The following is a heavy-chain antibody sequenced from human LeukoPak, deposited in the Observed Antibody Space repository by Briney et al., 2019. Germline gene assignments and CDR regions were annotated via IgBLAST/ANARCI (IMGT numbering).Heavy chain of an antibody. CDR1: GFTFSSYG. CDR2: IRYDGSNK. D-gene: IGHD3-22*01. V-gene: IGHV3-30*02. Sequence: GGSLRLSCAASGFTFSSYGMHWVRQAPGKGLEWVAFIRYDGSNKYYADSVKGRFTISRDNSKNTLNLQMNSLRAEDMAVYYCARSSPNYYDSSGHLDYWGQGTLVTVSS. CDR3: ARSSPNYYDSSGHLDY. J-gene: IGHJ4*02.